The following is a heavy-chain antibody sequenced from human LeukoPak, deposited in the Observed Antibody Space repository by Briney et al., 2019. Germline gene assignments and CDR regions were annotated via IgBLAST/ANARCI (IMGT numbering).Heavy chain of an antibody. D-gene: IGHD3-10*01. V-gene: IGHV4-61*02. CDR2: IYTSGST. CDR3: ARAKIWFGELSLDY. Sequence: SETLSLTCSVSGGSISSGSYYWSWIRQPAGKGLEWIGRIYTSGSTNYNPSLESRVTVSLDTSKNQFSLKLSSVTAADTAVYYCARAKIWFGELSLDYWGQGTLVTVSS. CDR1: GGSISSGSYY. J-gene: IGHJ4*02.